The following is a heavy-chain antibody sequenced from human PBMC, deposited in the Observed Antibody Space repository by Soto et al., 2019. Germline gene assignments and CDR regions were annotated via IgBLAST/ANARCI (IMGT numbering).Heavy chain of an antibody. CDR1: GGTFSSYA. CDR2: IIPIFGTA. J-gene: IGHJ6*02. D-gene: IGHD3-10*01. V-gene: IGHV1-69*01. Sequence: QVQLVQSGAEVKKPGSSVKVSCKASGGTFSSYAISWVRQAPGQGLEWMGGIIPIFGTANYAQKFQGRVTITADESTSTAYKGLGRLRSEDTAVYYCARGGGLKDEYGSVYGMDVWGQGTTVTVSS. CDR3: ARGGGLKDEYGSVYGMDV.